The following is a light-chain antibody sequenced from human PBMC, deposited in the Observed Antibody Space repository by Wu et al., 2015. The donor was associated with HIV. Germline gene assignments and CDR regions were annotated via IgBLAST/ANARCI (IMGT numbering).Light chain of an antibody. CDR2: AAS. Sequence: DIQMTQSPSSLSASVGDRVTITCRASQSISSYLNWYQQKPGKAPKPSIYAASSLQSGVPSRFSGSGSGTDFTLTISSLQPEDFATYYCQQSYSTPVTFGGGTKVEIK. J-gene: IGKJ4*01. CDR3: QQSYSTPVT. V-gene: IGKV1-39*01. CDR1: QSISSY.